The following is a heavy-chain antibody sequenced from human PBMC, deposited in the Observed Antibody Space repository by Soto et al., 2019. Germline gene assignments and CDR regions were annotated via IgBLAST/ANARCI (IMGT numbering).Heavy chain of an antibody. D-gene: IGHD3-10*01. Sequence: GGSLRLSCAASGFTFSSYAMSWVRQAPGKGLEWVSAISGSGGSTYYADSVKGRFTISRDNSKNTLYLQMNSLRAEDTAVYYCAKAKIVSGFQSQYYFDYWGQGTLVNVSS. CDR2: ISGSGGST. CDR3: AKAKIVSGFQSQYYFDY. CDR1: GFTFSSYA. J-gene: IGHJ4*02. V-gene: IGHV3-23*01.